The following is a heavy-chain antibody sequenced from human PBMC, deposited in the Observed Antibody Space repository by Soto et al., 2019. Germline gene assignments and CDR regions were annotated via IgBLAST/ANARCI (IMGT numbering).Heavy chain of an antibody. CDR1: GGSISSNY. CDR3: GRVSSLAKIAY. V-gene: IGHV4-59*01. J-gene: IGHJ4*02. CDR2: IYYSRTT. D-gene: IGHD5-12*01. Sequence: SETLSLTCTVSGGSISSNYWSWVWQSPGKGLEWIGYIYYSRTTIYNPSLRSRVTISVDTSKSQFFLKLSSVTAADTAVYYCGRVSSLAKIAYWGQGTLVTVSS.